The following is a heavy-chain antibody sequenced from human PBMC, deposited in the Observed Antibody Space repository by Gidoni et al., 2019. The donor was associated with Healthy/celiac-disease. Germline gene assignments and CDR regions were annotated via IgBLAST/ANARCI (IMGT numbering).Heavy chain of an antibody. CDR2: IYYSGST. D-gene: IGHD6-25*01. V-gene: IGHV4-31*03. CDR3: ARAPAADPSFYYYYYGMDV. CDR1: GGSISSGGYY. J-gene: IGHJ6*02. Sequence: QVQLQESGPGLVKPSQTLSLTCTVSGGSISSGGYYWSWIRQHPGKGLEGIGYIYYSGSTYYNPSLKSRVTISVDTSKNQFSLKLSSVTAADTAVYYCARAPAADPSFYYYYYGMDVWGQGTTVTVSS.